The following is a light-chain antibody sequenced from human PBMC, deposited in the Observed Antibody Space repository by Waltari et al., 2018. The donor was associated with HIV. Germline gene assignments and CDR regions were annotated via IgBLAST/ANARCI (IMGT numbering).Light chain of an antibody. Sequence: QSALTQPASVSGSPGQSITISCTGSSSEIGGYNSVSWYQQTPGKAPKLIISEVNNRPSGVSHRFSGSKSANTASLTISELQTWDEANYYCSSFTISNSLLFGGGTRLTVL. CDR3: SSFTISNSLL. V-gene: IGLV2-14*03. CDR1: SSEIGGYNS. CDR2: EVN. J-gene: IGLJ2*01.